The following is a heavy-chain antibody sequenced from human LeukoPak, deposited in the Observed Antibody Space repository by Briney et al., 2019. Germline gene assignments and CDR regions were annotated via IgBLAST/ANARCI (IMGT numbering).Heavy chain of an antibody. CDR3: ARHPRAEMATPAIRAFDY. CDR2: IYPGDSDT. J-gene: IGHJ4*02. D-gene: IGHD5-24*01. CDR1: GYSFTSYW. V-gene: IGHV5-51*01. Sequence: GESLKIYCKGPGYSFTSYWIGWVRQMPGKGLEWMGIIYPGDSDTRYSPSFQGQVTISADKSISTAYLQWSSLKASDTAMYYCARHPRAEMATPAIRAFDYWGQGTLVTVSS.